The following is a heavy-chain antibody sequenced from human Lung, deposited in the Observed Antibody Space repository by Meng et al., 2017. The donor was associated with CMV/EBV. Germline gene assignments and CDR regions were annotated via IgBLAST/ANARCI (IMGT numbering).Heavy chain of an antibody. CDR1: GCSVNSPNYY. V-gene: IGHV4-61*01. CDR2: ISYSGST. D-gene: IGHD1-26*01. CDR3: ARQWAGSSFDY. J-gene: IGHJ4*02. Sequence: CSVAGCSVNSPNYYWSWIRQSPGKGLEWIGYISYSGSTTYNPSLNSRVTIAMDKSKNQFSLNLFSLTPADSALYYCARQWAGSSFDYWGQGALVTVSS.